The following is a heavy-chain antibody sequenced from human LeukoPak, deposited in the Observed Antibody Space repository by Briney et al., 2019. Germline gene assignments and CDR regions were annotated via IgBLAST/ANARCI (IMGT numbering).Heavy chain of an antibody. CDR3: AGGRGWLVDY. CDR2: IKQDGTEK. D-gene: IGHD3-22*01. Sequence: QTGGSLRLSCAASGFTFGDYAMTWVRQAPGKGLEWVANIKQDGTEKLYVDSVKGRFTISRDNAKNSLYLQMNSLRAEDTAVYFCAGGRGWLVDYWGQGTRVTVSS. V-gene: IGHV3-7*01. J-gene: IGHJ4*02. CDR1: GFTFGDYA.